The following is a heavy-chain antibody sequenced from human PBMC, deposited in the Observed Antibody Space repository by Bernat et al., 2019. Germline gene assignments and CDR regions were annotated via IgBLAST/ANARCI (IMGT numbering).Heavy chain of an antibody. Sequence: QVQLQESGPGLVKPSQTLSLTCAVSGGSISSYDYYWSWIRQPPGKGLEWIGYIYYSGKTDYNPSLRSRVTISVDTSQNQFSLKLSSVTAADTAMYYCAGGRDASKVNCWGQGTLVTVSS. J-gene: IGHJ4*02. V-gene: IGHV4-31*11. CDR3: AGGRDASKVNC. CDR2: IYYSGKT. D-gene: IGHD4-11*01. CDR1: GGSISSYDYY.